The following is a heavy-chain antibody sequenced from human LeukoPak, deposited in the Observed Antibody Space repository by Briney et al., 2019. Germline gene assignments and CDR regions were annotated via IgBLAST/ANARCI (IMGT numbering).Heavy chain of an antibody. CDR2: IIPIFGTA. D-gene: IGHD6-6*01. V-gene: IGHV1-69*05. Sequence: GASVKVSCKASGGTFSSYAISWVRQAPGQGLEWMGGIIPIFGTANYAQKFQGRVTITTDESTSTAYMELSSLRSEDTAVYYCARGLSSSSRWFDPWGQGTLVTVSS. CDR3: ARGLSSSSRWFDP. J-gene: IGHJ5*02. CDR1: GGTFSSYA.